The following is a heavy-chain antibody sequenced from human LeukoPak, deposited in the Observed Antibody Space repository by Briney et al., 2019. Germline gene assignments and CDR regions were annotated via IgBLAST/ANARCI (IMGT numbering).Heavy chain of an antibody. Sequence: PGGSLRLSCSVSGFTLSSYVMHWVRQAPGKGLEYVSTISSNGGTTYYADSVKGRFTISRDNSKNTLYLQMSSLRPEDTAVYYCVKHLPGGYSLDFWGQGTLVTVSS. V-gene: IGHV3-64D*09. J-gene: IGHJ4*02. CDR2: ISSNGGTT. CDR1: GFTLSSYV. CDR3: VKHLPGGYSLDF. D-gene: IGHD2-21*01.